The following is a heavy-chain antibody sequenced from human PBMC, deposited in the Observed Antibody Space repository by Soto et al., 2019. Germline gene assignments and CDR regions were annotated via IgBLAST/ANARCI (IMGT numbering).Heavy chain of an antibody. J-gene: IGHJ4*02. CDR1: GFTFSNYA. D-gene: IGHD3-22*01. CDR2: ISYDGSNK. CDR3: ARVLGGYPNFDY. Sequence: QVQLVESGGGMVQPGRSLRLSCAASGFTFSNYALHWVRQAPGKGLEWVAIISYDGSNKFYADSVKGRFTISRDTSKNTLYLQMNSLRAEDTAVYYCARVLGGYPNFDYWGQGTLVTVSS. V-gene: IGHV3-30-3*01.